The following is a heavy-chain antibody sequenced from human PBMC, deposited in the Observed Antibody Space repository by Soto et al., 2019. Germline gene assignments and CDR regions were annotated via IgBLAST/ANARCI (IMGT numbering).Heavy chain of an antibody. CDR2: ISGSGSST. D-gene: IGHD3-22*01. CDR3: AKALYYYDSSGYYYYFDY. J-gene: IGHJ4*02. V-gene: IGHV3-23*01. CDR1: GFTFSSYA. Sequence: PGGSLRLSCAASGFTFSSYAMSWVRQAPGKGLEWVSAISGSGSSTYYADSVKGRFTISRDNSKNTLYLQMNSLRAEDTAVYYCAKALYYYDSSGYYYYFDYWGQGTLVTVSS.